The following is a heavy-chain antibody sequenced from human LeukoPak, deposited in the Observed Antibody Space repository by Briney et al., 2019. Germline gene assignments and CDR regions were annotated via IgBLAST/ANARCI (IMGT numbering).Heavy chain of an antibody. D-gene: IGHD6-13*01. J-gene: IGHJ4*02. CDR3: AKDIGQQLAALFDY. V-gene: IGHV3-20*04. CDR2: INWNGGST. Sequence: PGGSLRLSCAASGFTFDDYGMSWVRQAPGKGLEWVSGINWNGGSTGYADSVKGRFTISRDNAKNSLYLQMNSLRAEDTALYYCAKDIGQQLAALFDYWGQGTLVTVSS. CDR1: GFTFDDYG.